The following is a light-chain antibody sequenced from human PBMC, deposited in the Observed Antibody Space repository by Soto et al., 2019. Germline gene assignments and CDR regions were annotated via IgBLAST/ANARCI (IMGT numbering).Light chain of an antibody. V-gene: IGLV2-23*02. CDR2: EVS. CDR1: NSDVGSSNL. J-gene: IGLJ2*01. Sequence: QSALTQPASVSVFPGPCTTISFTATNSDVGSSNLVPWHQHHPVRPPKLLIYEVSRRPSGVANRFSGSKSGNTASLPISGLQAEDEADYHCFSHAPSRPAVVFGGGTKLTV. CDR3: FSHAPSRPAVV.